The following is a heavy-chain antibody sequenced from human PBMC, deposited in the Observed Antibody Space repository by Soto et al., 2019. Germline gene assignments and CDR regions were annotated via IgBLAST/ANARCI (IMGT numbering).Heavy chain of an antibody. J-gene: IGHJ5*02. D-gene: IGHD3-3*01. CDR3: ATRITVFGLLIPPFDP. V-gene: IGHV4-34*02. Sequence: QVHLQQWGAGLLKPSETLSLTCAVYGGSVNGYYWNWIRQPPGKGLEWMGEINHTGGTHYNPSLKRRVTMSVDPSKSQFSLRLSSVTAADTAIYYCATRITVFGLLIPPFDPWGQGTQVTVSS. CDR1: GGSVNGYY. CDR2: INHTGGT.